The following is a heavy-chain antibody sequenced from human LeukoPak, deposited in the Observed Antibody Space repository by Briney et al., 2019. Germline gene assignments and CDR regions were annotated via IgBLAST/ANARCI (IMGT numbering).Heavy chain of an antibody. Sequence: GGSLRLSCAASGFTFSSYAMSWVRQAPGKGLEWVSAISGSGGSTYYADSVKGRFTISRDNSKNTLYLQMNSLRAEDTAVYYCANLILSISYFMDNANAFDIWGQGTMVTVSS. D-gene: IGHD6-6*01. J-gene: IGHJ3*02. V-gene: IGHV3-23*01. CDR2: ISGSGGST. CDR3: ANLILSISYFMDNANAFDI. CDR1: GFTFSSYA.